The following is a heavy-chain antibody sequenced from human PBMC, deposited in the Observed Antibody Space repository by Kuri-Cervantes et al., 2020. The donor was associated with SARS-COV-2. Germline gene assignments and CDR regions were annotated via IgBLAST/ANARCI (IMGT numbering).Heavy chain of an antibody. J-gene: IGHJ4*02. CDR2: ITESGST. V-gene: IGHV4-34*01. CDR3: ARGGYDSSGYYYGLGFDY. CDR1: GGSSSDDK. Sequence: GSLRLSCAVYGGSSSDDKWSWIRQAPGKGLEWVGEITESGSTNYNPSLKSRVTISVDTSKNQFSLKLSSVTAADTAVYYCARGGYDSSGYYYGLGFDYWGQGTLVTVSS. D-gene: IGHD3-22*01.